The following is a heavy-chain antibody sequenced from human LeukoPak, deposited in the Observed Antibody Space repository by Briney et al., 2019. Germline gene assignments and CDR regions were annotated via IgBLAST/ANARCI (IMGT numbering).Heavy chain of an antibody. D-gene: IGHD3-22*01. J-gene: IGHJ4*02. CDR2: IKSKTDGGTT. CDR3: TTVPDTMIVYYFDY. Sequence: GGSLRLSCAASGFTFSGYSMNWVRQAPGQGLEWVGRIKSKTDGGTTDYAAPVKGRFTISRDDSKNTLYLQMNSLKTEDTAVYYCTTVPDTMIVYYFDYWGQGTLVTVSS. V-gene: IGHV3-15*01. CDR1: GFTFSGYS.